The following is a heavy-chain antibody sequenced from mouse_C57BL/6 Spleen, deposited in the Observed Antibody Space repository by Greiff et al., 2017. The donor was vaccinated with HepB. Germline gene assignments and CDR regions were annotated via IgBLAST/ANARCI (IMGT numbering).Heavy chain of an antibody. CDR2: IYPGDGDT. CDR3: ARNDYSNYPAWFAY. Sequence: VQLQESGAELVKPGASVKISCKASGYAFSSYWMNWVKQRPGKGLEWIGQIYPGDGDTNYNGKFKGKATLTADKSSSTAYMQLSSLTSEDSAVYFCARNDYSNYPAWFAYWGQGTLVTVSA. CDR1: GYAFSSYW. V-gene: IGHV1-80*01. J-gene: IGHJ3*01. D-gene: IGHD2-5*01.